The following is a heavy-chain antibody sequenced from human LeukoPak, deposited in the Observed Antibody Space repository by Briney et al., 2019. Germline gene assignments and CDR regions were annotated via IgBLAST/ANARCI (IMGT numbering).Heavy chain of an antibody. CDR3: AREGGPYRPLDY. CDR1: GGSISNTNW. V-gene: IGHV4-4*02. J-gene: IGHJ4*02. Sequence: PSETLSLTCGVSGGSISNTNWWTWVRQPPGKGMEWIGEVNLQGSTSYNPSLKSRGAISVDKSENHISLKLTSVTAADTAVYYCAREGGPYRPLDYSGQGTLVTVAS. CDR2: VNLQGST.